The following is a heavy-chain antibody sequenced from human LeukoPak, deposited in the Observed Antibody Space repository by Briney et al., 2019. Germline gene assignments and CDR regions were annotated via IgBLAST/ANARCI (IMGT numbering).Heavy chain of an antibody. D-gene: IGHD5-18*01. CDR2: IYHSGST. V-gene: IGHV4-38-2*02. J-gene: IGHJ4*02. Sequence: SETLSLTCTVSGYSISSGYYWGWIRQPPGKGLEWIGSIYHSGSTYYNPSLKSRVTISVDTSKNQFSLKLSSVTAADTAVYYCARDPHLYSYGSFDYWGQGTLVTVSS. CDR1: GYSISSGYY. CDR3: ARDPHLYSYGSFDY.